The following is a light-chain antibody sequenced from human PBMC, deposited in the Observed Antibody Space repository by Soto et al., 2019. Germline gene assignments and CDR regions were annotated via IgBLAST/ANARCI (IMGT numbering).Light chain of an antibody. CDR3: CSYGGSNNYV. CDR1: RSDVGSYNL. CDR2: EGS. V-gene: IGLV2-23*01. J-gene: IGLJ1*01. Sequence: QSVLTQPASVSGSPGQSITLSCTGTRSDVGSYNLVSWYQQHPGKAPKLIIYEGSKRPSGVSNRFSGSKSGTTASLTISGLQAEDEADYYCCSYGGSNNYVFGTGTKVTVL.